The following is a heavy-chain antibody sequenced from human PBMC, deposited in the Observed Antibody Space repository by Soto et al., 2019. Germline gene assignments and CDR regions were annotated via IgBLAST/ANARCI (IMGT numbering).Heavy chain of an antibody. CDR2: IDPHXSYT. D-gene: IGHD3-3*01. CDR3: ARLYCSTECRQYFFDC. J-gene: IGHJ4*02. CDR1: GANITNYF. Sequence: PGESPKTSVKASGANITNYFISWVRRVPEKGLEWMGRIDPHXSYTTYSPSFEVHVTLSVDTSIATASLQWHNFKASDTVIYYCARLYCSTECRQYFFDCRGQGTLVTVSS. V-gene: IGHV5-10-1*01.